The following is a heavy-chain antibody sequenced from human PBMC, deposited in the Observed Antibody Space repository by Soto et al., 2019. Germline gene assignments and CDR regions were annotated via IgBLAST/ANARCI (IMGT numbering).Heavy chain of an antibody. Sequence: SETLSLTCTVSGGSISRYYWSWIRQPPGKGLEWIGYIYYSGSTNYNPSLKGRVTISVDTSKNQFSLKLSSVTAADTAVYYCARAQTTANDAFDIWGQGTMVT. D-gene: IGHD4-17*01. V-gene: IGHV4-59*01. CDR3: ARAQTTANDAFDI. CDR2: IYYSGST. CDR1: GGSISRYY. J-gene: IGHJ3*02.